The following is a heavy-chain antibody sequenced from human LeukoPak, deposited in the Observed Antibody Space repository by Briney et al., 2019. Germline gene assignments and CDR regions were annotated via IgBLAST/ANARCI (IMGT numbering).Heavy chain of an antibody. Sequence: GGSLRLSCSASGFTFSSHAIHWVRQAPGKGLECVSAISNSGGSTYYADSVKGRFTISRDNSKNTLYLQMSSLRTEDTAVYYCVSDSVYCGGDCTVRGYFQHWGQGTLVTVSS. V-gene: IGHV3-64D*06. D-gene: IGHD2-21*02. J-gene: IGHJ1*01. CDR2: ISNSGGST. CDR1: GFTFSSHA. CDR3: VSDSVYCGGDCTVRGYFQH.